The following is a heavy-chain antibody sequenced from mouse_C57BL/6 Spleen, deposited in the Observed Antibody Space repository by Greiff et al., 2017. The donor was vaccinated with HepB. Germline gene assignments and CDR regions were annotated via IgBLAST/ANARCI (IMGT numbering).Heavy chain of an antibody. CDR3: ARATGTAWFAY. CDR1: GFTFSDYG. D-gene: IGHD4-1*01. J-gene: IGHJ3*01. Sequence: EVKLMESGGGLVKPGGSLKLSCAASGFTFSDYGMHWVRQAPEKGLEWVAYISSGSSTIYYADTVKGRFTISRDNAKNTLFLQMTSLRSEDTAMYYCARATGTAWFAYWGQGTLVTVSA. CDR2: ISSGSSTI. V-gene: IGHV5-17*01.